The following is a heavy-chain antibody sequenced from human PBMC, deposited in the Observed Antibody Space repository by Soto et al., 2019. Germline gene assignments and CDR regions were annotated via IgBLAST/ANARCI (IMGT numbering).Heavy chain of an antibody. CDR3: ARDFSGTGTPAYGMDV. V-gene: IGHV1-46*01. D-gene: IGHD1-1*01. J-gene: IGHJ6*02. CDR1: GYTFTSYY. CDR2: INPSGGST. Sequence: ASVKVSCKASGYTFTSYYMHWVRQAPGQGLEWMGIINPSGGSTSYAQKLQGRVTMTRDTSTSTVYMELSSLRSEDTAVYYCARDFSGTGTPAYGMDVWGQGTTVTV.